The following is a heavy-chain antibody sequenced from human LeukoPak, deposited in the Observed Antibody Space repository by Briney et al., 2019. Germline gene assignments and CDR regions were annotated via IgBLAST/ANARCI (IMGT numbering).Heavy chain of an antibody. J-gene: IGHJ4*02. CDR2: IYYSGST. CDR3: ARSRGLEYYFDY. CDR1: GGSISSYY. V-gene: IGHV4-59*08. Sequence: SETLSLTCIVSGGSISSYYWSWIRQPPGKGLEWIGYIYYSGSTNYNPSLKSRVTISVDTSKNQFSLKLSSVTAADTAVYYCARSRGLEYYFDYWGQGTLVTVSS.